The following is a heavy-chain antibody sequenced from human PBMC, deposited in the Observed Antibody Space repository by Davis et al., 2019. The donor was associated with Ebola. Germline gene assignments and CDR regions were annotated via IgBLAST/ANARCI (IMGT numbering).Heavy chain of an antibody. CDR1: GFTFSSYS. V-gene: IGHV3-21*04. J-gene: IGHJ4*02. Sequence: PGGSLRLSCAASGFTFSSYSMNWVRQAPGKGLEWVSSISSSSSYIYYADSVKGRFTISRDNAKNSLYLQMNSLRAEDTALYYCAKEADSGSYYFDYWGQGTLVTVSS. CDR2: ISSSSSYI. D-gene: IGHD1-26*01. CDR3: AKEADSGSYYFDY.